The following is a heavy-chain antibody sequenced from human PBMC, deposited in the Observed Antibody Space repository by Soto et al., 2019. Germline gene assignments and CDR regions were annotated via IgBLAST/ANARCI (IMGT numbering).Heavy chain of an antibody. CDR1: GGTFSSYT. CDR3: ARDRTYGDDFDY. J-gene: IGHJ4*02. CDR2: IIPILGIA. Sequence: ASVKVSCKASGGTFSSYTISWVRQAPGQGLEWMGGIIPILGIANYAQKFQGRVTITADKSTSTAYMELSSLRSEDTAVYYCARDRTYGDDFDYWGQGTLVTVSS. D-gene: IGHD4-17*01. V-gene: IGHV1-69*10.